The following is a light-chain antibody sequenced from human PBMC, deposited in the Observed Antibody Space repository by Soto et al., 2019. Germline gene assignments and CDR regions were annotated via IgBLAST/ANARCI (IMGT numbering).Light chain of an antibody. Sequence: QSVLTQPRSVSGSPGQSVTISCTGTSSDVGEYDYVSWYQQHPGKAPKLMIFDVSERPSGVPDRFSGSKTGNTASLTISGLQAEDEADYYCCSYAGSPYVFGTGTKGTVL. CDR2: DVS. V-gene: IGLV2-11*01. CDR1: SSDVGEYDY. CDR3: CSYAGSPYV. J-gene: IGLJ1*01.